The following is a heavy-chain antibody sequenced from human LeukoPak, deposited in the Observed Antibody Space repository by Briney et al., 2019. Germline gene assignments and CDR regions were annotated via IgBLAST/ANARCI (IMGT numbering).Heavy chain of an antibody. CDR3: AKRMVSHDY. J-gene: IGHJ4*02. Sequence: GGSLRLSCAASGFTFSSYGMHWVRQAPGKGLEWVAVIWYDGSNKYYADSVKGRSTISRDNSKNTLYLQMNSLRAEDTAVYYCAKRMVSHDYWGQGTLVTVSS. D-gene: IGHD3-10*01. CDR2: IWYDGSNK. V-gene: IGHV3-33*06. CDR1: GFTFSSYG.